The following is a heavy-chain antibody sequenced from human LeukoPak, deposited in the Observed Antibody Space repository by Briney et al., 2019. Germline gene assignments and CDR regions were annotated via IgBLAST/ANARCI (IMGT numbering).Heavy chain of an antibody. CDR3: ARGNSYGELRFDY. Sequence: ASVKVSCKASGYTFTGYYIHWVRQAPGQGLEWMGWINTNTGNPTYAQGSRGRFVFSLDTSVSTASLQISSLKAEDTAVYYCARGNSYGELRFDYWGQGTLVTVSS. J-gene: IGHJ4*02. V-gene: IGHV7-4-1*02. D-gene: IGHD5-18*01. CDR1: GYTFTGYY. CDR2: INTNTGNP.